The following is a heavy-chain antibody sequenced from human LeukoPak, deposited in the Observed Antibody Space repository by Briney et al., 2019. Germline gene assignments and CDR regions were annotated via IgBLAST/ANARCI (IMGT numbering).Heavy chain of an antibody. CDR1: GFTFSSHE. CDR3: ASGPGWFDP. V-gene: IGHV3-48*03. J-gene: IGHJ5*02. CDR2: ISRIGNTI. Sequence: GGSLRLSCVASGFTFSSHEMNWVRQAPGKGLEWVSYISRIGNTIYYADSVKGRFIISRDNAKNSLYLQMNSLRAEDTAVYYCASGPGWFDPWGQGSLVTVSS.